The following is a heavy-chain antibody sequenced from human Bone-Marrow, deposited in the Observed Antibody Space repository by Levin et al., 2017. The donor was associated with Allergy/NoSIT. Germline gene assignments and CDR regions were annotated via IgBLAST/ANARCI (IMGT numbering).Heavy chain of an antibody. Sequence: SQTLSLTRNVSGVSIKNSFWTWIRQPPGKGLEWIGYIYSTATPSYNPSPTSRVTMSIDTSNNQIPLRLSSVTAADTAVYYWERAGDWESSVWYGTKDYAMDVWGQGTTVTVSS. CDR3: ERAGDWESSVWYGTKDYAMDV. J-gene: IGHJ6*02. CDR1: GVSIKNSF. V-gene: IGHV4-59*01. CDR2: IYSTATP. D-gene: IGHD6-19*01.